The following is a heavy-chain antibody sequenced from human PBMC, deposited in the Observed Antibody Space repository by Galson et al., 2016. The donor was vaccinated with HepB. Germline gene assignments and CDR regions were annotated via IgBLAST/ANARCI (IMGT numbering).Heavy chain of an antibody. J-gene: IGHJ3*02. CDR2: INGDGRIT. Sequence: SLRLSCAASGFNFTTTWMHWVRQSPGKGLVWVSRINGDGRITNYADSVRGRFTISRDNAKNTVSLQMNSLRAEDTAIYYCVRDFLWGEGADAFDIWGQGTRVTVSS. CDR1: GFNFTTTW. D-gene: IGHD3-16*01. CDR3: VRDFLWGEGADAFDI. V-gene: IGHV3-74*01.